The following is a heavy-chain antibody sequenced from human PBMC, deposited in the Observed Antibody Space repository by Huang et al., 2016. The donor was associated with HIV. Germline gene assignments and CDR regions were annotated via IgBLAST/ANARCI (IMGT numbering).Heavy chain of an antibody. CDR2: IYNSGST. CDR3: ARHDPDYYGSGSYYNNPIY. D-gene: IGHD3-10*01. V-gene: IGHV4-39*01. Sequence: QLQLQESGPGLVKPSETLSLTCTVSGGSFSSSFYYWGWIRQHPGKGLEWIGTIYNSGSTYSNPSLKSRVTISGDTSKNQFSLKLSSVTAADTAVYYWARHDPDYYGSGSYYNNPIYWGQGTLVTVSS. J-gene: IGHJ4*02. CDR1: GGSFSSSFYY.